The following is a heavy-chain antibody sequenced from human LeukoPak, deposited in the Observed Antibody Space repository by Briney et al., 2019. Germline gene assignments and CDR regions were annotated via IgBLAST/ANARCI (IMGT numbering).Heavy chain of an antibody. Sequence: ASVKVSCKASGYTFTIYYMHWVRQAPGQGLEWMGIINPSGGSTSYAQKFQGRVTMIRDTSTSTVYMELSSLRSEDTAVYYCARDDNLAKNTMIQGYWGQGTLVTVSS. V-gene: IGHV1-46*01. CDR1: GYTFTIYY. CDR3: ARDDNLAKNTMIQGY. D-gene: IGHD3-22*01. J-gene: IGHJ4*02. CDR2: INPSGGST.